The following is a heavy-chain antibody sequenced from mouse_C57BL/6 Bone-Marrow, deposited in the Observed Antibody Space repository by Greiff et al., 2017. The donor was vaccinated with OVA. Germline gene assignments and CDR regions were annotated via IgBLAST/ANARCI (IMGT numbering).Heavy chain of an antibody. D-gene: IGHD1-1*01. CDR1: GYTFTDYY. CDR3: ARSIYYYGSSLHWYFDV. V-gene: IGHV1-26*01. J-gene: IGHJ1*03. CDR2: INPNNGGT. Sequence: EVQLQQSGPELVKPGASVKISCKASGYTFTDYYMNWVKQSHGKSLEWIGDINPNNGGTSYNQKFKGKATLTVDKSSSTAYMELRSLTSEDSAVYYCARSIYYYGSSLHWYFDVWGTGTTVTVSS.